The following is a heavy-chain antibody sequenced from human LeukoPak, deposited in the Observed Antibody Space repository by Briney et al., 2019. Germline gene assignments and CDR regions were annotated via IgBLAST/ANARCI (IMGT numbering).Heavy chain of an antibody. Sequence: SETLSLTCTVSGYSISSGYYWGWIRQPAGKGLEWIGRIYTSGSTNYIPSLKSRLTISVDTSKNQFSLRLSSVTAADTAVYYCARDAWFGAGRTFAYWGQGTLVTVSS. CDR3: ARDAWFGAGRTFAY. V-gene: IGHV4-61*02. J-gene: IGHJ4*02. CDR2: IYTSGST. D-gene: IGHD3-10*01. CDR1: GYSISSGYY.